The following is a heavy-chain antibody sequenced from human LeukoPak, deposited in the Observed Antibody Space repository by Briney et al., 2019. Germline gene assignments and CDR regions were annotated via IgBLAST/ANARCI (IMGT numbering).Heavy chain of an antibody. CDR3: ATRPYYYGSGFHGMDV. CDR2: IYYSGST. D-gene: IGHD3-10*01. Sequence: SETLSLTCTVSGGSISSSSYYWGWIRQPPGKGLEWIGSIYYSGSTYYNPSLKSRVTIAVDTSKNQFSLKLSSVTAADTAVYYCATRPYYYGSGFHGMDVWGQGTTVIVSS. V-gene: IGHV4-39*07. J-gene: IGHJ6*02. CDR1: GGSISSSSYY.